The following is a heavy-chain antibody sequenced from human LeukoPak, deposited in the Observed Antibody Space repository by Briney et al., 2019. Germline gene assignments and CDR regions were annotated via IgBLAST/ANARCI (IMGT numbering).Heavy chain of an antibody. D-gene: IGHD2-2*01. CDR3: AGRGDCSSTSCPYYFDY. J-gene: IGHJ4*02. CDR2: INHSGSN. CDR1: GGSFSGYY. Sequence: SETLSLTCAVYGGSFSGYYWSWIRQPPGKGLEWIGEINHSGSNNYNPSLKSLVTISVDTSKNQFSLKLSSVTAAATAVYYCAGRGDCSSTSCPYYFDYWGQGTLVTVSS. V-gene: IGHV4-34*01.